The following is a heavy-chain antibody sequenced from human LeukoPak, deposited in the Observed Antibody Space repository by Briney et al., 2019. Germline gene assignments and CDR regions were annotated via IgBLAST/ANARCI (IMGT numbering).Heavy chain of an antibody. V-gene: IGHV3-21*01. Sequence: GGSLRLSCAASGFIFSSYNMNWVRQAPGKGQELVSFISGDSSHIYNVDSLKGRFTISRDNAKNLLYLQMNSLRGEDTAVYYCARERTDYYYYYGMDVWGQGTTVTVSS. CDR2: ISGDSSHI. D-gene: IGHD3/OR15-3a*01. J-gene: IGHJ6*02. CDR3: ARERTDYYYYYGMDV. CDR1: GFIFSSYN.